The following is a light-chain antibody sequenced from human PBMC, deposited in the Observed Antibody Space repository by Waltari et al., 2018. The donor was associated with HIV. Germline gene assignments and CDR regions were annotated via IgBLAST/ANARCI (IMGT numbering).Light chain of an antibody. CDR1: SRDVGAYNF. J-gene: IGLJ2*01. CDR3: SSYTSSNGYVV. V-gene: IGLV2-14*01. Sequence: QSALTQPASVSGSPGQPITISCTVTSRDVGAYNFVSWYQQYPAKAPKLMIYEVSNRPSGVSVRFSGSKSDNAASLTICGLQAEDEADYYCSSYTSSNGYVVFGGGTKLTVL. CDR2: EVS.